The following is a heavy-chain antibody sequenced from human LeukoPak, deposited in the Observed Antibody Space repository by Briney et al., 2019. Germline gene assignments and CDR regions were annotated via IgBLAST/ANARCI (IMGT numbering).Heavy chain of an antibody. CDR1: GYTFTGYY. V-gene: IGHV1-2*02. CDR2: INPNSGGT. J-gene: IGHJ4*02. CDR3: ARESSRDDYVWGSYRPDY. D-gene: IGHD3-16*02. Sequence: ASMKVSCKASGYTFTGYYMNWVRQDPGQGLEWMGWINPNSGGTNYAQKFQGRVTMTRDTSISTAYMELSRLRSDDTAVYYCARESSRDDYVWGSYRPDYWGQGTLVTVSS.